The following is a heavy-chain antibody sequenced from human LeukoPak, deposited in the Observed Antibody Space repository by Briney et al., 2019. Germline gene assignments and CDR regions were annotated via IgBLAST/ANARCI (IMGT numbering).Heavy chain of an antibody. CDR3: ARGLRIAVAAPKGAVAFDI. V-gene: IGHV4-39*07. Sequence: PSETLSLTCTVSGGSISNSNYYWGWIRQTPGKGLDWIGSIYYSVRTYYNPSLKSRATISVDTSKNQFSLKLSSVTAADTAVYYCARGLRIAVAAPKGAVAFDIWGQGTMVTVSS. CDR1: GGSISNSNYY. CDR2: IYYSVRT. J-gene: IGHJ3*02. D-gene: IGHD6-19*01.